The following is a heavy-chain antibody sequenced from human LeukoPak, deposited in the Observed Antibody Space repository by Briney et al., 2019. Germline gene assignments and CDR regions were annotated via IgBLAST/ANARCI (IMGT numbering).Heavy chain of an antibody. D-gene: IGHD2-2*01. CDR3: AKSKEGRYCSSSSCHEFDY. CDR1: GFTFSSFG. V-gene: IGHV3-30*18. CDR2: ISYDGSDK. J-gene: IGHJ4*02. Sequence: GGSLRLSCAASGFTFSSFGMHWVRQAPGKGLEWVAFISYDGSDKYNGDSVKGRFTISRDNSKNTLYLQMNSLGAEDTAVYYCAKSKEGRYCSSSSCHEFDYWGQGTVVTVSS.